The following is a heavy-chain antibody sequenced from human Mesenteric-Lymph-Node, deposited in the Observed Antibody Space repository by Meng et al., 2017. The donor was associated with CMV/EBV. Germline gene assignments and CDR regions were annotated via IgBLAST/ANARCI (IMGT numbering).Heavy chain of an antibody. CDR2: IYSGGHST. V-gene: IGHV3-23*03. D-gene: IGHD3-3*01. CDR3: ARDFEWRIQH. CDR1: GFTFSNYA. J-gene: IGHJ1*01. Sequence: GESLKISCAVSGFTFSNYAMAWVRQAPGKGLEWVSVIYSGGHSTYYADSVKGRFTISRDNSKNTPYLQMNSLRAEDTAVYYCARDFEWRIQHWGQGTLVTVSS.